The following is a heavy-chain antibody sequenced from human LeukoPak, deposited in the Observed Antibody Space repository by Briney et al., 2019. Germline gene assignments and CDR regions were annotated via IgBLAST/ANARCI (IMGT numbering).Heavy chain of an antibody. CDR2: INHSGST. Sequence: PSETLSLTCAVYGGSFSGYYWSWIRQPPGKGLEWIGEINHSGSTNYNPSLKSRVTISVDTSKNQFSLKLSSVTAADTAVYYCASVSLGYCSSTSCRSSGYWGQGTLVTVSS. V-gene: IGHV4-34*01. J-gene: IGHJ4*02. CDR1: GGSFSGYY. D-gene: IGHD2-2*01. CDR3: ASVSLGYCSSTSCRSSGY.